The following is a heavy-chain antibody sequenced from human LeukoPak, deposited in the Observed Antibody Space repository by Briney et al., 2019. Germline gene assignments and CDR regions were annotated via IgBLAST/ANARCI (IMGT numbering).Heavy chain of an antibody. CDR3: ARHYDSSAYWYYFDY. D-gene: IGHD3-22*01. J-gene: IGHJ4*02. CDR2: IHYSGST. Sequence: SETLSLTCAVYGGSFSGYYWSWIRQPPGKGLEWIGYIHYSGSTNHNPSLKSRVTIPVDTSKNQFSLKLSSVTVADTAVYYCARHYDSSAYWYYFDYWGQGTLVTVSS. CDR1: GGSFSGYY. V-gene: IGHV4-59*08.